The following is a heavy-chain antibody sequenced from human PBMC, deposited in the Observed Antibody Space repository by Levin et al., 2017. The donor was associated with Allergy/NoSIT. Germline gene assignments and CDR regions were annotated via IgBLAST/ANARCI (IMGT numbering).Heavy chain of an antibody. CDR2: IYWDDTK. V-gene: IGHV2-5*02. J-gene: IGHJ2*01. CDR1: GFSLSTSGLG. CDR3: AFSTGDGYFNL. D-gene: IGHD2-8*02. Sequence: SGPTLVKPTQTLTLTCTFSGFSLSTSGLGVGWIRQPPGKALEWLAFIYWDDTKHYRPSLKSRLTITKDTSKNQVVLTLTILDVEEPATYSCAFSTGDGYFNLWGRGTVVTVSS.